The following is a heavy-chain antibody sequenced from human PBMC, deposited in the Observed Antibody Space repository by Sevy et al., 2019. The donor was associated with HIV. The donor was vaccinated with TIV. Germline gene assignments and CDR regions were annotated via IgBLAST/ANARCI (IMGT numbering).Heavy chain of an antibody. Sequence: GGSLRLSCAASGISFSDHYMSWIRQAPGKGLEWISYISRSGGSVYYADSVKGQITISRDNDKNSLYLQMKNLRVEDTAVYYCARDQTSRPNGGDSDDAFDIWGRGTMVTVSS. V-gene: IGHV3-11*04. CDR3: ARDQTSRPNGGDSDDAFDI. J-gene: IGHJ3*02. D-gene: IGHD2-21*02. CDR2: ISRSGGSV. CDR1: GISFSDHY.